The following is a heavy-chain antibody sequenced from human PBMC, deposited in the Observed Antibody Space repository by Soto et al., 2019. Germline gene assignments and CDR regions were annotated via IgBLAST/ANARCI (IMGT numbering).Heavy chain of an antibody. V-gene: IGHV4-30-2*01. CDR1: GGSISSRGYS. J-gene: IGHJ4*02. D-gene: IGHD3-9*01. CDR2: IYHSGST. Sequence: QLQLHESGSGLVRPSQTLSLTCSVSGGSISSRGYSWSWVRQPPGKGLEWIGCIYHSGSTFYNPSLKNRVTLSIDMSTNHFSLDLRSLTPADTAVYYCAREFEEEEYYFDSWGQGTRVIVS. CDR3: AREFEEEEYYFDS.